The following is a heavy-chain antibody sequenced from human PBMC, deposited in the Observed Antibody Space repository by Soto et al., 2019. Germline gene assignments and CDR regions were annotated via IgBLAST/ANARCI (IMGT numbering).Heavy chain of an antibody. CDR1: GFTFTSSA. CDR3: AAPYNWYYYSGKDV. V-gene: IGHV1-58*01. J-gene: IGHJ6*02. CDR2: IVVGSGNK. D-gene: IGHD1-20*01. Sequence: SVKVSCKASGFTFTSSAVQWVRQARGQRLEWIGWIVVGSGNKNYAQKFQERVTITRDMSTSTACMELSSLRSEDTAVYYCAAPYNWYYYSGKDVWGQGTTVTVSS.